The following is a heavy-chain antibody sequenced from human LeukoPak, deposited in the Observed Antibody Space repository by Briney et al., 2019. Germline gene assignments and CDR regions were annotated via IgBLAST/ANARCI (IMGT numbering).Heavy chain of an antibody. Sequence: SVKVSCKASGFTFTSSAMQWVRQARGQRLEWIGWIVVGSGNTNYAQKFQERVTITRDMSTSTAYMKLSSLRSEDTAVYYCAASTEPIHRYSAGVVPTYWYFDLWGRGTLVTVSS. CDR1: GFTFTSSA. CDR3: AASTEPIHRYSAGVVPTYWYFDL. J-gene: IGHJ2*01. D-gene: IGHD1-14*01. V-gene: IGHV1-58*02. CDR2: IVVGSGNT.